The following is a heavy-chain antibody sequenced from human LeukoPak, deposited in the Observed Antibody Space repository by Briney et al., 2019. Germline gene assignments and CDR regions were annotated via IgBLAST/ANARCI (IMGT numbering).Heavy chain of an antibody. CDR2: ISGSGGST. D-gene: IGHD1-26*01. J-gene: IGHJ4*02. V-gene: IGHV3-23*01. Sequence: PGGSLRLSCAASGFTFSSYAMSWVRQDPGKGLEWVSAISGSGGSTYYADSVKGRFTISRDNSKNTLYLQMNSLRAEDTAVYYCAKLRELLPGYFDYWGQGTLVTVSS. CDR1: GFTFSSYA. CDR3: AKLRELLPGYFDY.